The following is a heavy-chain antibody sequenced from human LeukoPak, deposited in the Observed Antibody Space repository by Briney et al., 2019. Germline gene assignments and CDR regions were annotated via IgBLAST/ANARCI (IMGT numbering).Heavy chain of an antibody. V-gene: IGHV3-64*01. CDR3: ARDLAAGEHFYFDL. CDR1: RFPFSSFA. Sequence: QPGGSLRLSCAASRFPFSSFAMHWVRQAPGKGLEFGSSIYSNGASTYYANSVKGRFTISRDNSKNTLFLQMGSLRAEDTAVYYCARDLAAGEHFYFDLWGRGALVTVSS. CDR2: IYSNGAST. J-gene: IGHJ2*01. D-gene: IGHD7-27*01.